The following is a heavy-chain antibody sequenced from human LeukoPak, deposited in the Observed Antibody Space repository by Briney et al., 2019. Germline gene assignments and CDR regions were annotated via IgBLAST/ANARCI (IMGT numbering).Heavy chain of an antibody. CDR1: GFTFSDYY. V-gene: IGHV3-11*04. Sequence: GGSLRLSCAASGFTFSDYYMSWMRQAPGKGLEWVSFISSSGSAEYYADSVKGRFTISRDNAKNLLYLQMSSLTAEDTAVYYCARDERYYDFWSGREWGQGTLVTVSS. D-gene: IGHD3-3*01. J-gene: IGHJ4*02. CDR2: ISSSGSAE. CDR3: ARDERYYDFWSGRE.